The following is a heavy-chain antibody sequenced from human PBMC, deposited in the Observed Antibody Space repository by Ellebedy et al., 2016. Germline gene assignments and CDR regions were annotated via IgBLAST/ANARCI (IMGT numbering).Heavy chain of an antibody. J-gene: IGHJ4*02. CDR2: ISGSGGNI. CDR3: AGPAAIGTKAFDY. Sequence: GESLKISCAASRFTFSSYSMNWVRQAPGKGLEWVSSISGSGGNIYYADSVKGRFTISRDNAKNSLYLQLNNLRTEDTAVYYCAGPAAIGTKAFDYWGQGTLVTVSS. CDR1: RFTFSSYS. D-gene: IGHD2-2*01. V-gene: IGHV3-23*01.